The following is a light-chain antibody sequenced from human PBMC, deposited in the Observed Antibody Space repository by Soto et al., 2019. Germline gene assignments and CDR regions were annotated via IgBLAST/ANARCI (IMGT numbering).Light chain of an antibody. V-gene: IGKV3-20*01. CDR1: QSLTSSY. CDR2: AAS. CDR3: QQSSSSPIT. Sequence: EIVLTQSPGTLSLSPGERATLSCRASQSLTSSYLAWYQQKPGQAPRLLMYAASSRATGIPDRFSGSGSGTDFTLTISRLEPEDFAVYYCQQSSSSPITFGQGTRLEIK. J-gene: IGKJ5*01.